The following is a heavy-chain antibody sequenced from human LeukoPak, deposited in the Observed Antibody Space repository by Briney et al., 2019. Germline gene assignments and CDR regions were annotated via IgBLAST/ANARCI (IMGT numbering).Heavy chain of an antibody. J-gene: IGHJ3*02. V-gene: IGHV4-30-2*01. CDR2: IYHSGST. CDR3: AREEPGAFDI. CDR1: GGSISSGGYS. D-gene: IGHD1-14*01. Sequence: SETLSLTCAVSGGSISSGGYSWSWIRQPPGKGLEWIGYIYHSGSTYYNPSLKSRVTISVDRSKDQFSLKLSSVTAADTAVYYCAREEPGAFDIWGQGTMVTVSS.